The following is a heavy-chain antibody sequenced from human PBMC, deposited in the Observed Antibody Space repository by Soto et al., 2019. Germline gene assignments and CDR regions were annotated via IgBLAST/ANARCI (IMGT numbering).Heavy chain of an antibody. V-gene: IGHV1-69*13. CDR2: IIPIFGTA. CDR1: GGTFSSYA. D-gene: IGHD3-9*01. Sequence: SVKVSCKASGGTFSSYAISWVRQAPGQGLEWMGGIIPIFGTANYAQKFPGRVTITADESTSTAYIELSSLRPENTVVYFCAGRGGVYFLTSYYNPPYYYYGMDVWGQGTTVTVSS. CDR3: AGRGGVYFLTSYYNPPYYYYGMDV. J-gene: IGHJ6*02.